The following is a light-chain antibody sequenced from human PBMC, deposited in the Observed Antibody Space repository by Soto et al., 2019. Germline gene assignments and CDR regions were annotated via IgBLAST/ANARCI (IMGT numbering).Light chain of an antibody. CDR2: GAS. CDR1: QSVSSSY. CDR3: HQYGRSPPWT. J-gene: IGKJ1*01. Sequence: IVLTQSPGTLSLSPGERATLSCRASQSVSSSYLAWYQQKPGQAPRLLIYGASNRATGVPDRFSGSGSGTDFTLTISRREPEDFVVYYCHQYGRSPPWTFGQGTKVEIK. V-gene: IGKV3-20*01.